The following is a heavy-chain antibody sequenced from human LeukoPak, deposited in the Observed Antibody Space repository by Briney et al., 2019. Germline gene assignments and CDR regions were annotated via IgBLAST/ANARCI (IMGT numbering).Heavy chain of an antibody. CDR3: ASYPYVVFDL. Sequence: GGSVRLFCAASGFIFSSYSMHWVSDAPGKGLEWVSSISSSSSYIFYAEVVKGRFTISGHNAKNSLHMHMNTLRAEDTAVYFCASYPYVVFDLWGQRTLVTVST. D-gene: IGHD2-15*01. V-gene: IGHV3-21*01. CDR2: ISSSSSYI. CDR1: GFIFSSYS. J-gene: IGHJ5*02.